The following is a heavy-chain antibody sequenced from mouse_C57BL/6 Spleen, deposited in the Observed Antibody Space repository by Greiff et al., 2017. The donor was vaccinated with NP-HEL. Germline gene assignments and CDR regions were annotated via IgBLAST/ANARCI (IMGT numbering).Heavy chain of an antibody. J-gene: IGHJ4*01. D-gene: IGHD1-1*01. V-gene: IGHV1-50*01. CDR1: GYTFTSYW. CDR2: IDPSDSYT. Sequence: QVQLQQPGAELVKPGASVKLSCKASGYTFTSYWMQWVKQRPGQGLEWIGEIDPSDSYTNYNQKFKGKATLTVDTSSSTAYMQLSSLTSEDSAVYYCARYYYGSSYARDYWGQGTSVTVSS. CDR3: ARYYYGSSYARDY.